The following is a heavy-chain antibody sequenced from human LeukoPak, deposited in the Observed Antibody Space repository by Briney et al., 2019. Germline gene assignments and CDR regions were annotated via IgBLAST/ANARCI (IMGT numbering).Heavy chain of an antibody. Sequence: ASVKVSCKASGYAFTNYGINWVRQAPGQGLEWMGWISAYNDGNTNYAQRFQGRVTMTTDTSTSTAYMELRSLRSDDTAVYYCAKDARGYCSKGACYSIDYWGQGTLVTVSS. CDR3: AKDARGYCSKGACYSIDY. V-gene: IGHV1-18*01. CDR2: ISAYNDGNT. CDR1: GYAFTNYG. D-gene: IGHD2-8*01. J-gene: IGHJ4*02.